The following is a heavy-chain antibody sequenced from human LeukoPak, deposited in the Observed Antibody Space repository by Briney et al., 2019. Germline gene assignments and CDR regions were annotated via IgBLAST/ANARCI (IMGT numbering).Heavy chain of an antibody. CDR3: ARAANTAMVTG. CDR2: IYYSGST. V-gene: IGHV4-59*01. D-gene: IGHD5-18*01. Sequence: PSETLSLTCTVSGDSISSYYCSWIRQPPGKGLEWIGYIYYSGSTNYNPSLKCRVTISVDTSRNQFSLELSSVTAADTAVYYCARAANTAMVTGWGQGTLVTVSS. J-gene: IGHJ4*02. CDR1: GDSISSYY.